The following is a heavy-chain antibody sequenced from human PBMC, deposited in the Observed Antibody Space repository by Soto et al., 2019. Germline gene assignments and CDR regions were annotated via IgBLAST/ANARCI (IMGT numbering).Heavy chain of an antibody. J-gene: IGHJ6*02. D-gene: IGHD6-19*01. CDR1: GGSVSSGSYY. CDR2: IYYSGST. Sequence: PSETLSLTCTVSGGSVSSGSYYWSWIRQPPGKVLEWIGYIYYSGSTNYIPSLKSRVTISVDTSKNQFSLKLSSVTAADTAVYYCARVEQWLSLYYYYGMDVWGQGTTVTVSS. CDR3: ARVEQWLSLYYYYGMDV. V-gene: IGHV4-61*01.